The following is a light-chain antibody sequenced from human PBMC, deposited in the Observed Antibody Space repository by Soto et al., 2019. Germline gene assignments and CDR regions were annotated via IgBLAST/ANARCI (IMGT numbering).Light chain of an antibody. J-gene: IGLJ3*02. Sequence: ALTQPPSVSGSPGQSVTISCIGTSSDVGSYNRVSWYQQSPGTAPKLIIYEVTNRPSGVADRFSGSKSGNTASLTISGLQAEDEADYYCISYTSRNALVFGGGTKVTVL. CDR2: EVT. V-gene: IGLV2-18*02. CDR1: SSDVGSYNR. CDR3: ISYTSRNALV.